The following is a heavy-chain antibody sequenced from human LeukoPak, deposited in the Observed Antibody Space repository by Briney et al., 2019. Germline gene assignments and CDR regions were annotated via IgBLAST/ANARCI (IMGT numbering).Heavy chain of an antibody. CDR1: GYTFNNYG. CDR3: ARGGDYTKIFDY. V-gene: IGHV1-69*13. CDR2: IIPIFGTA. D-gene: IGHD2-21*02. Sequence: ASVKVSCKASGYTFNNYGFTWVRQAPGQGLEWMGGIIPIFGTANYAQKFQGRVTITADESTSTAYMELSSLRSEDTAVYYCARGGDYTKIFDYWGQGTLVTVSS. J-gene: IGHJ4*02.